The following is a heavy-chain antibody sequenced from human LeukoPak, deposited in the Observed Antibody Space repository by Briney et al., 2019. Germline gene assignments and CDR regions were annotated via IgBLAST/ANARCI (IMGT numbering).Heavy chain of an antibody. CDR3: ARGHSSGWYSNWFDP. CDR1: GDSTSGYY. CDR2: VYYSGST. Sequence: SETLSLTCTVSGDSTSGYYWSWIRQPPGKGLEWIGYVYYSGSTNYNPSLKSRVTMSVDTSKNQFSLKLSSVTAADTAVYYCARGHSSGWYSNWFDPWGQGTLVTVSS. J-gene: IGHJ5*02. D-gene: IGHD6-19*01. V-gene: IGHV4-59*08.